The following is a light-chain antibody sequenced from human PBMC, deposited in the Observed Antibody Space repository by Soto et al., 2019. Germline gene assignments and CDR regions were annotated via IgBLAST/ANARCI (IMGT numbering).Light chain of an antibody. J-gene: IGKJ5*01. V-gene: IGKV2-28*01. CDR3: IQALQTPVT. CDR2: LGS. Sequence: DIVMTQSPLSLPVTPGEPASISCRSSQSLLHTIGYNYLDWYLQKPGQSPQLLIYLGSNRASGVSDRFSGSGSGTDFTLKISRVEAEDVGLYYCIQALQTPVTFAQGTRLEIK. CDR1: QSLLHTIGYNY.